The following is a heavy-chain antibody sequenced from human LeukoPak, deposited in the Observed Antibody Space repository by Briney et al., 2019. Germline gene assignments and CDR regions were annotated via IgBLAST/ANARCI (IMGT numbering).Heavy chain of an antibody. CDR1: GFTFSSYW. D-gene: IGHD3-16*02. CDR2: INSDGSST. Sequence: GGSLRLSCAASGFTFSSYWMHWVRQAPGKGLVWVSRINSDGSSTSYADSVNGRFTISRDNAKNTLYLQMNSLTVEDTAVYYCATAGNYRFDFWGQGTLVTVSS. J-gene: IGHJ4*02. V-gene: IGHV3-74*01. CDR3: ATAGNYRFDF.